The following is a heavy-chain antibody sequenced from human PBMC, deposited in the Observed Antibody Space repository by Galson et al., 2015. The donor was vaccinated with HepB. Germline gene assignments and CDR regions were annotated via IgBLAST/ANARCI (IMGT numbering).Heavy chain of an antibody. CDR3: ARDSGSLFFDY. CDR2: ISYDGSNK. CDR1: GFTFSSYG. Sequence: SLRLSCAASGFTFSSYGMHWVRQAPGKGLEWVAVISYDGSNKYYADSVKGRFTISRDNSKNTLYLQMNSLRAEDTAVYYCARDSGSLFFDYWGQGTLVTVSS. J-gene: IGHJ4*02. V-gene: IGHV3-30*03. D-gene: IGHD1-26*01.